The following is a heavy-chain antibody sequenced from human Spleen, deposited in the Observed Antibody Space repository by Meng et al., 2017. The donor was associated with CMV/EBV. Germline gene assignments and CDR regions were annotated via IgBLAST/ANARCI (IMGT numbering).Heavy chain of an antibody. Sequence: ASVKVSCKASGYTFTGYYMYWVRQAPGQGLEWMGWMLPDSGDTGYAQKFQGRVTMTSNTSINTAYMELSSLTSEDTAVYYCASPSPLVDYGLDVWGQGTTVTVSS. CDR1: GYTFTGYY. J-gene: IGHJ6*02. CDR2: MLPDSGDT. CDR3: ASPSPLVDYGLDV. D-gene: IGHD1-26*01. V-gene: IGHV1-8*02.